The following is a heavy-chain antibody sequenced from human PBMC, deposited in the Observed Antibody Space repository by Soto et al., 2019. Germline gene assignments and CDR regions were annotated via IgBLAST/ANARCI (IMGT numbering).Heavy chain of an antibody. CDR2: TRNKANSYTT. CDR3: ARDIAVAGTDHDAFDI. J-gene: IGHJ3*02. V-gene: IGHV3-72*01. CDR1: GFTFSDHY. Sequence: GGSLRLSCAASGFTFSDHYMDWVRQAPGKGLEWVGRTRNKANSYTTEYAASVKGRFTISRDDSKNSLYLQMNSLKTEDTAVYYCARDIAVAGTDHDAFDIWGQGTMVTVSS. D-gene: IGHD6-19*01.